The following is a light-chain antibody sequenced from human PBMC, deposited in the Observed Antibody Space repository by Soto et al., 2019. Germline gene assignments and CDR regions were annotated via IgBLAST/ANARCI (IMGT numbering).Light chain of an antibody. CDR2: EVT. J-gene: IGLJ1*01. Sequence: QSALTQPPSASGSPGQSVTISCTGTSSDIGAYDYVSWYQQHPGKVPKLIIYEVTKRPSGVPDRFSASKSGNTASLTVSGLQAEDEADYYCSSHGGANNFYVFGTGTNVAV. CDR3: SSHGGANNFYV. CDR1: SSDIGAYDY. V-gene: IGLV2-8*01.